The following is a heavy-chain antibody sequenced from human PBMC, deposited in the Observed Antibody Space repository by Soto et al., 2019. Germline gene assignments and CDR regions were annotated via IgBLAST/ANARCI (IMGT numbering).Heavy chain of an antibody. CDR2: ISSSSSTI. V-gene: IGHV3-48*01. J-gene: IGHJ5*02. CDR1: GFTFSSYS. D-gene: IGHD4-4*01. CDR3: ARVAAVTTPYLRYNWFDP. Sequence: GGSLRLSCAASGFTFSSYSMNWVRQAPGKGLEWVSYISSSSSTIYYADSVKGRFTISRDNAKNSLYLQMNSLRAEDTAVYYCARVAAVTTPYLRYNWFDPWGQGTLVTVSS.